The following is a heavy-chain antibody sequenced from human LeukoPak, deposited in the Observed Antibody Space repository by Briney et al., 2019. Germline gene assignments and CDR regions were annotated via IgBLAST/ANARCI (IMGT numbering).Heavy chain of an antibody. CDR3: ASCSGGSCYYYYYYMDV. J-gene: IGHJ6*03. CDR2: ISYDGSNK. V-gene: IGHV3-30*03. D-gene: IGHD2-15*01. Sequence: PGGSLRLSCAASGFTFSSYGMHWVRQAPGKGLEWVAVISYDGSNKYYADSVKGRFTISRDNSKNTLYLQMNSLRAEDTAVYYCASCSGGSCYYYYYYMDVWGKGTTVTVSS. CDR1: GFTFSSYG.